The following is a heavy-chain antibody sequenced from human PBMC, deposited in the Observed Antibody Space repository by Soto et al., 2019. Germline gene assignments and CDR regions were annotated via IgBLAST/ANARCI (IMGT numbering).Heavy chain of an antibody. V-gene: IGHV1-8*01. Sequence: ASVKVSCKASGYTFTSYDINWVRQATGQGLEWMGWMNPSSGNTGYAQKFQGRVTMTRNTSISTAYMELSSLRSEDTAVYYCARDLITMVRGVIAGNWFDPWGQGTLVTVSS. D-gene: IGHD3-10*01. J-gene: IGHJ5*02. CDR2: MNPSSGNT. CDR1: GYTFTSYD. CDR3: ARDLITMVRGVIAGNWFDP.